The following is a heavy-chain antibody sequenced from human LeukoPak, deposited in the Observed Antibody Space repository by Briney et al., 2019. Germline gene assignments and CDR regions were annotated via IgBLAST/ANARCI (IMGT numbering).Heavy chain of an antibody. V-gene: IGHV3-7*01. D-gene: IGHD5-12*01. Sequence: GGSLRLSCAASGFTFSRYWMSWVRQAPGKGLEWVANIKQDGSEKDYVDSVKGRFTISRDNAKNSVFLEINSLTVDDTAVYYCARARGFFDYWGHGTLVTVSS. CDR3: ARARGFFDY. CDR2: IKQDGSEK. J-gene: IGHJ4*01. CDR1: GFTFSRYW.